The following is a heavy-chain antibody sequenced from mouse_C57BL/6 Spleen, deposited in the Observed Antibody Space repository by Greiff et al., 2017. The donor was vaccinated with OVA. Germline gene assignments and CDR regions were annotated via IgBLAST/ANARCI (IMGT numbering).Heavy chain of an antibody. Sequence: QVQLQQPGAELVKPGASVKLSCKASGYTFTSYWMQWVKQRPGQGLEWIGEIFPSDSYTNYNQKFKGKATLTADTSSTTAYLQLGSLTSDDSAVYYCARSPFYDWGKGTTLTVSS. D-gene: IGHD1-1*01. V-gene: IGHV1-50*01. CDR1: GYTFTSYW. CDR3: ARSPFYD. CDR2: IFPSDSYT. J-gene: IGHJ2*01.